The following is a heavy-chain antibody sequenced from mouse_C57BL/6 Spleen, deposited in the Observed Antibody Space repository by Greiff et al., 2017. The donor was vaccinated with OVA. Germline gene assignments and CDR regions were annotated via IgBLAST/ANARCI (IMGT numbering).Heavy chain of an antibody. V-gene: IGHV1-26*01. CDR3: ASPHYYGSPPWFAY. Sequence: EVQLKQSGPELVKPGASVKISCKASGYTFTDYYMNWVKQSHGKSLEWIGDINPNNGGTSYNQKFKGKATLTVDKSSSTAYMELRSLTSEDSAVYYCASPHYYGSPPWFAYWGQGTLVTVSA. D-gene: IGHD1-1*01. CDR2: INPNNGGT. CDR1: GYTFTDYY. J-gene: IGHJ3*01.